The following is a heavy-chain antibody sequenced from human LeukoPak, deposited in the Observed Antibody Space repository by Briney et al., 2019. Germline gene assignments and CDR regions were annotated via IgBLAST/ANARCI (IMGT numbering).Heavy chain of an antibody. D-gene: IGHD1-26*01. CDR3: ARGVGATTGFDY. V-gene: IGHV4-59*08. CDR2: IYYSGST. J-gene: IGHJ4*02. CDR1: GGSITSYY. Sequence: SETLSLTCTVSGGSITSYYWSWIRQPPGKGLVWNGYIYYSGSTTYNPSLKSRVTISVGTSKNHFSLKLSSVTAADTAVYYCARGVGATTGFDYWGQGTLVTVSS.